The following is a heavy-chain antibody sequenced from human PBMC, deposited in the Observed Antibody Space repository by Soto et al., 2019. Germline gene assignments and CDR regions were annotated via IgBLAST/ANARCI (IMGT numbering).Heavy chain of an antibody. CDR1: GFTFSSYW. Sequence: PGGSLRLSCAASGFTFSSYWMSWVRQAPGKGLEWVANIKQDGSEKYYVDSVKGRFTISRDNAKNSLYLQMNSLRAEDTAVYYCARYPTLTGTPELGDVFDIWGQGTLVTVSS. J-gene: IGHJ3*02. CDR2: IKQDGSEK. CDR3: ARYPTLTGTPELGDVFDI. D-gene: IGHD1-7*01. V-gene: IGHV3-7*01.